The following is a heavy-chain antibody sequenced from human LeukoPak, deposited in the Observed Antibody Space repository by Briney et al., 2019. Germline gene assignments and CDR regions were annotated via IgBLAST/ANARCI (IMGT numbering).Heavy chain of an antibody. CDR2: ISYDGSNK. CDR3: ARGGGLDV. V-gene: IGHV3-30*04. J-gene: IGHJ6*02. D-gene: IGHD3-16*01. Sequence: GRSLRLSCAASGFTFSSYAMHWVRQAPGKGLEWVAVISYDGSNKYYADSVKGRFTISRDNSKNTLYLQMSNLRAEDTAVYFCARGGGLDVWGQGATVTVS. CDR1: GFTFSSYA.